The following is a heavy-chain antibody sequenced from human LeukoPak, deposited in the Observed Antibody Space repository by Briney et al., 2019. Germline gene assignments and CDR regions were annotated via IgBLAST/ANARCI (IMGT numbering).Heavy chain of an antibody. CDR3: ARDGIAAAGDY. CDR1: GFTFSSYS. V-gene: IGHV3-21*01. J-gene: IGHJ4*02. D-gene: IGHD6-13*01. Sequence: GGSLRLSCAASGFTFSSYSMNWVRQAPGKGLEWVSSISSSSSYIYYADSAKGRFTISRDNAKNSLYLQMNSLRAEDTAVYYCARDGIAAAGDYWGQGTLVTVSS. CDR2: ISSSSSYI.